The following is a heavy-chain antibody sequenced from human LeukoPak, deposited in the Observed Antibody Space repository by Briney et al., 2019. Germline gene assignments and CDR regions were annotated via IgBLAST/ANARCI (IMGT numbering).Heavy chain of an antibody. Sequence: ASVKVSCKASGYTFTGYYMHWVRQAPGQGLEWMGWINPNSGGTNYAQKFQGRVTMTRDTSISTAYMELSRLRSDDTAVYYCARPMVRGVIIPRDYYYMDVWGKGTTVTVSS. D-gene: IGHD3-10*01. CDR2: INPNSGGT. J-gene: IGHJ6*03. CDR1: GYTFTGYY. CDR3: ARPMVRGVIIPRDYYYMDV. V-gene: IGHV1-2*02.